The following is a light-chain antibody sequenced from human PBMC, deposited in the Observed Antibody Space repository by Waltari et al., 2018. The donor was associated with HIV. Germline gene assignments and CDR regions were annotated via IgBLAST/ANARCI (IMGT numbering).Light chain of an antibody. CDR1: SSDVGASTY. J-gene: IGLJ1*01. CDR2: HVS. CDR3: CSYAGNYSYV. V-gene: IGLV2-11*01. Sequence: QSALTQPRSVSGSPGQSVTISCTGTSSDVGASTYVSWCRHNPGKVPKLIIDHVSKRPSGFPARFSGSRSGNTASLTISGLQAEDEADYCCCSYAGNYSYVFGSGSRVTVL.